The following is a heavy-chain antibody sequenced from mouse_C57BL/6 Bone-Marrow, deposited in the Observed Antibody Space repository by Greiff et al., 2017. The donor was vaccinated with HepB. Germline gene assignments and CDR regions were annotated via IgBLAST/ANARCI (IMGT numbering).Heavy chain of an antibody. D-gene: IGHD2-4*01. J-gene: IGHJ4*01. V-gene: IGHV1-69*01. Sequence: QVQLQQPGAELVMPGASVKLSCKASGYTFTSYWMHWVKQRPGQGLEWIGEIDPSDSYTNYNQKFKGKSTLTVDKSSSTTYMQLSSLTSEDSAVYYCAGRLRRRGYYYAMDYWGQGTSVTVSS. CDR2: IDPSDSYT. CDR1: GYTFTSYW. CDR3: AGRLRRRGYYYAMDY.